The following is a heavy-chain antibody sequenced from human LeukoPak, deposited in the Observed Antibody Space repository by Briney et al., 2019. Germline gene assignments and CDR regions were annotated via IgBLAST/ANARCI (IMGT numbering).Heavy chain of an antibody. CDR1: GYTFSFHS. J-gene: IGHJ4*02. CDR3: ARDLGYTYGHPFDY. CDR2: IKSDGSTK. D-gene: IGHD5-18*01. V-gene: IGHV3-33*01. Sequence: GGSLRLFCALSGYTFSFHSMHWARQAPGQGLEWVTLIKSDGSTKNHAPSVTGRLTISRDQSTNMLYLQINSLRAEDTAVYFCARDLGYTYGHPFDYWGPGTLVTVS.